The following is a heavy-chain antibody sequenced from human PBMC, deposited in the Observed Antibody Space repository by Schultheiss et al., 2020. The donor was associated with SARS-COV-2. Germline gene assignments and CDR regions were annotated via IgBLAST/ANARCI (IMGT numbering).Heavy chain of an antibody. CDR1: GFTFSRYA. CDR2: ISSSSSYI. Sequence: GGSLRLSCAASGFTFSRYAMNWVRQAPGKGLEWVSSISSSSSYIYYADSVKGRFTISRDNSKNTLYLQMNSLRAEDTAVYYCAKLKSPVDYWGQGTLVTVSS. V-gene: IGHV3-21*01. D-gene: IGHD2-15*01. CDR3: AKLKSPVDY. J-gene: IGHJ4*02.